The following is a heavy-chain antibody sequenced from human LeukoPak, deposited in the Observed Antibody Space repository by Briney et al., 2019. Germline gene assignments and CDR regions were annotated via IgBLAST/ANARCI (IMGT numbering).Heavy chain of an antibody. V-gene: IGHV3-23*01. Sequence: GGSLRLSCAASGFTFSSYAMSWVRQAPGKGLEWVSAISGSGGSTYYADSVKGRFTISRDNSKNTLYLQMNSLRAEDTAVYYCAKDTAVMGWELLGYFDYWGQGTLVTVSS. D-gene: IGHD1-26*01. CDR3: AKDTAVMGWELLGYFDY. CDR2: ISGSGGST. CDR1: GFTFSSYA. J-gene: IGHJ4*02.